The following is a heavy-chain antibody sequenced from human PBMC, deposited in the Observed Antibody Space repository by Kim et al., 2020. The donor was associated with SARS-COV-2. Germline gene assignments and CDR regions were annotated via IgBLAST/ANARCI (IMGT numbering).Heavy chain of an antibody. D-gene: IGHD2-15*01. J-gene: IGHJ4*02. V-gene: IGHV4-59*13. CDR3: ARCYCSGGSCYIDY. CDR1: GGSISSYY. CDR2: IYYSGST. Sequence: SETLSLTCTVSGGSISSYYWSWIRQPPGKGLEWIGYIYYSGSTNYNPSLKSRVTISVDTSKNQFSLKLSSVTAADTAVYYCARCYCSGGSCYIDYWGQGTLVTVSS.